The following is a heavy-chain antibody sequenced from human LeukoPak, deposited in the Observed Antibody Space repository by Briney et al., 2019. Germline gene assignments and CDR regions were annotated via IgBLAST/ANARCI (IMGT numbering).Heavy chain of an antibody. V-gene: IGHV4-34*01. CDR3: ARGITQYSNYIDY. CDR1: GGSFSGYY. J-gene: IGHJ4*02. Sequence: SETLSLTCAVYGGSFSGYYWSWIRQPPGKGLEWIGEINHSGSTNYNPSLKSRVTISVDTSKNQFSLKLSSVTAADTAVYYCARGITQYSNYIDYWGQGTLVTVSS. D-gene: IGHD4-11*01. CDR2: INHSGST.